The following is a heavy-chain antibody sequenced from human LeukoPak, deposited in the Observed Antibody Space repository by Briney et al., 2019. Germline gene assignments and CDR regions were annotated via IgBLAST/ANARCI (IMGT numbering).Heavy chain of an antibody. Sequence: GASVKVSCKASGYTFTGYYMHWVRQAPGQGLEWKGWINPNSGGTNYTQKFQGRVTMTRDTSISTAYMELSSLRFEDTAVYYCARDPSGSWQWFDYWGQGTLVTVSS. J-gene: IGHJ4*02. D-gene: IGHD1-26*01. V-gene: IGHV1-2*02. CDR1: GYTFTGYY. CDR2: INPNSGGT. CDR3: ARDPSGSWQWFDY.